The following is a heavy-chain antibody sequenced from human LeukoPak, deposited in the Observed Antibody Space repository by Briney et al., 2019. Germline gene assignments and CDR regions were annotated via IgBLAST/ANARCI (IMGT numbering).Heavy chain of an antibody. Sequence: PSETLSLTCTVSGGSISTANYYWGWIRQPPGKGLEWIGYIYYSGSTNYNPSLKSRVTISVDTSKNQFSLKLSSVTAADTAVYYCARDVSGWGIDYWGQGTLVTVSS. CDR2: IYYSGST. V-gene: IGHV4-61*01. J-gene: IGHJ4*02. D-gene: IGHD3-10*01. CDR1: GGSISTANYY. CDR3: ARDVSGWGIDY.